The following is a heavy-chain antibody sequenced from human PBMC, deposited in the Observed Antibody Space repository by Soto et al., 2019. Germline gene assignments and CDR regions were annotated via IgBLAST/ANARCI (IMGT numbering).Heavy chain of an antibody. J-gene: IGHJ5*02. CDR1: GFTLGSHR. CDR2: IDTDGGGT. V-gene: IGHV3-74*01. Sequence: DVQLVESGGGLVQPGGSLRVSCAASGFTLGSHRIHWVRQPPGKGLEWVSRIDTDGGGTSYADSVKCRFTISTDNAKNTVYLQMNGLRAEDTAVYYCATVFDLWGQGNLVTVSS. CDR3: ATVFDL.